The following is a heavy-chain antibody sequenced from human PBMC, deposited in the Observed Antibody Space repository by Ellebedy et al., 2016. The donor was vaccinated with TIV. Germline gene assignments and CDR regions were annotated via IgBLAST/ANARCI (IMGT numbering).Heavy chain of an antibody. Sequence: ASVKVSCKASGYTFTSYDINWVRQATGQGLEWMGWMNPNSGNTGYAQKFQGRVTMTRNTSISTAYMELSSLRSEDTAVYYCARGGGSGWYTYYYYYYMDVWGKGTTVTVSS. J-gene: IGHJ6*03. CDR3: ARGGGSGWYTYYYYYYMDV. CDR2: MNPNSGNT. V-gene: IGHV1-8*01. CDR1: GYTFTSYD. D-gene: IGHD6-19*01.